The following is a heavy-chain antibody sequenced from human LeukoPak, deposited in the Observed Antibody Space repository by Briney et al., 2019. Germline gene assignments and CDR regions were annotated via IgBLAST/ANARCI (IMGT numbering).Heavy chain of an antibody. CDR3: ARALNRGYSYGLNWFDP. CDR1: GGSFSGYY. J-gene: IGHJ5*02. CDR2: IYYSGST. Sequence: SETPSLTCAVYGGSFSGYYWGWIRQPPGKGLEWIGSIYYSGSTYYNPSLKSRVTISVDTSKNQFSLKLSSVAAADTAVYYCARALNRGYSYGLNWFDPWGQGTLVTVSS. D-gene: IGHD5-18*01. V-gene: IGHV4-34*01.